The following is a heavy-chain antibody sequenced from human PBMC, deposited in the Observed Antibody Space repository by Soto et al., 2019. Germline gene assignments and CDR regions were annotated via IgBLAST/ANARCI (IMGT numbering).Heavy chain of an antibody. J-gene: IGHJ6*02. CDR2: TYYRSKWYN. CDR3: ARDNSGSSYESYYYYGMDV. Sequence: SQTLSLTCAISGDSVSSNSAAWNWIRQSPSRGLEWLGRTYYRSKWYNDYAVSVKSRITINPDTSKNQFSLQLNSVTPEDTAVYYCARDNSGSSYESYYYYGMDVWGQGTTVTVSS. D-gene: IGHD1-26*01. CDR1: GDSVSSNSAA. V-gene: IGHV6-1*01.